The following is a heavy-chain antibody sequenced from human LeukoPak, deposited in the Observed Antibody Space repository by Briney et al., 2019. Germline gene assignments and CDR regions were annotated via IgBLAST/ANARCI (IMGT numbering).Heavy chain of an antibody. Sequence: SETLSLTCAVYGGSFSGYCWSWIRQPPGKGLEWIGEINHSGSTNYNPSLKSRLSISMDKSNNRFSLKLSSVTAADTAVYYCARRGVGITQFDYWGQGTLVTVSS. D-gene: IGHD3-16*01. CDR2: INHSGST. V-gene: IGHV4-34*01. J-gene: IGHJ4*02. CDR1: GGSFSGYC. CDR3: ARRGVGITQFDY.